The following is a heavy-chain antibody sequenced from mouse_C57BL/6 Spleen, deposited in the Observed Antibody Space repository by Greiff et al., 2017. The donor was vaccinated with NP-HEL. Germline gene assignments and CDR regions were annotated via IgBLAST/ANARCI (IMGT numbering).Heavy chain of an antibody. CDR2: INPSTGGT. D-gene: IGHD1-1*01. J-gene: IGHJ2*01. V-gene: IGHV1-42*01. CDR3: ARTTV. Sequence: VQLQQSGPELVKPGASVKISCKASGYSFTGYYMNWVKQSPEKSLEWIGEINPSTGGTTYNQKFKAKATLTVDKSSSTAYMQLKRLTSVDSAVYYCARTTVWGQGTTLTVSS. CDR1: GYSFTGYY.